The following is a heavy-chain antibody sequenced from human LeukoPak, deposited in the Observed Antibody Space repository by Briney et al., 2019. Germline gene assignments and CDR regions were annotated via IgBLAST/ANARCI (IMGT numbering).Heavy chain of an antibody. Sequence: ASVKVSCKASGYTFTGYYMHWVRQAPGQGLEWMGWINPNSGGTNYAQKLQGRVTMTTDTSTSTAFMELRSLRSDDTAVYYCARARGGSSRYYYYYMDVWGKGTTVTISS. CDR3: ARARGGSSRYYYYYMDV. V-gene: IGHV1-2*02. CDR2: INPNSGGT. CDR1: GYTFTGYY. D-gene: IGHD1-26*01. J-gene: IGHJ6*03.